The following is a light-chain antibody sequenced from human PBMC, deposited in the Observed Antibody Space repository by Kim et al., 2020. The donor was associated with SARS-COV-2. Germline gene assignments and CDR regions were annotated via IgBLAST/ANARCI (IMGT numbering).Light chain of an antibody. J-gene: IGKJ4*01. V-gene: IGKV3-15*01. CDR1: QSFTSK. CDR2: DTS. Sequence: VSPGERATHSCRASQSFTSKLAWFQKKPGRAPRLLSDDTSTRATGIPDRFSGSGSGTEFTLTISSLQSEDFAVYYCQQYYSWPLTFGGGTKVDIK. CDR3: QQYYSWPLT.